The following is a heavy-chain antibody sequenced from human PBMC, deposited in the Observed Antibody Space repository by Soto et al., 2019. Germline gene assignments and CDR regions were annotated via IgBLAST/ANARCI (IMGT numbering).Heavy chain of an antibody. V-gene: IGHV3-23*01. Sequence: EVQLLESGGGLVQPGGSLRLSCAASGFTFSSYAMSWVRQAPGKGLEWVSAISGSGGSTYYADSVKGRFTISRDNSKNTLYLQMNSLRAEDTAVYYCANQIAATGAFDIWGQGTMVTVSS. CDR1: GFTFSSYA. CDR3: ANQIAATGAFDI. J-gene: IGHJ3*02. CDR2: ISGSGGST. D-gene: IGHD6-13*01.